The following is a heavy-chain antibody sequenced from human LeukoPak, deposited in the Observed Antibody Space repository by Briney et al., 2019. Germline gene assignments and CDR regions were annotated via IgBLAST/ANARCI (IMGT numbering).Heavy chain of an antibody. V-gene: IGHV3-9*01. J-gene: IGHJ2*01. D-gene: IGHD3-3*01. CDR1: GFTFDDYA. Sequence: GGSLRLSCAASGFTFDDYAMHWVRQAPGKGLEWVSGISWKSGSIGYADSVKGRFTISRDNAKNSLYLQMNSLRAEDTALYYCARHYYDFWSGYTNWYFDLWGRGTLVTVSS. CDR2: ISWKSGSI. CDR3: ARHYYDFWSGYTNWYFDL.